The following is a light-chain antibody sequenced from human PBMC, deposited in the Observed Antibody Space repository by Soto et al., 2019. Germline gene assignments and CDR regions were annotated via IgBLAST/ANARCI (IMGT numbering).Light chain of an antibody. V-gene: IGLV2-14*01. CDR1: GSDVGGYNY. Sequence: QSALTQPASVSGSPGQSITISCTGTGSDVGGYNYVSWYQQQPGKAPKFMIYDVTNRPSGVSNRFSGSKSANTASQTISGLQAEDEADYYCCSYTTSNTRQIVFGTGTKVTVL. CDR3: CSYTTSNTRQIV. CDR2: DVT. J-gene: IGLJ1*01.